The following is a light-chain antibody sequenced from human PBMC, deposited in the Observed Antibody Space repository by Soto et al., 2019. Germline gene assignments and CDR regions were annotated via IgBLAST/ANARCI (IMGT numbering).Light chain of an antibody. Sequence: QSVLTQPPSVSGAPGQRVTSSCTGSSSNIGAGYDVHWYQQLPGTAPKLLIYGNSNRPSGVPDRFSGSKSGTSASLAITGLQAEDEGDYYCQSYYSSLSGWVFGTGTKVTVL. J-gene: IGLJ1*01. CDR1: SSNIGAGYD. V-gene: IGLV1-40*01. CDR2: GNS. CDR3: QSYYSSLSGWV.